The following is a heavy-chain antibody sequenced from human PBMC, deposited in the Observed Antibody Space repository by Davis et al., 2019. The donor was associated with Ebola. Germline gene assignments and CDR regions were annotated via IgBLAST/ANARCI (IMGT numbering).Heavy chain of an antibody. D-gene: IGHD3-22*01. Sequence: AASVKVSCKASGYIFTSYAMSWVRQAPGQGLEWMGWISAYNGNTNYAQKLQGRVTMTTDTSTSTAYMELRSLRSNDTAVYYCARDLGRDSSGLLRDYWGQGTLVTVSS. CDR3: ARDLGRDSSGLLRDY. J-gene: IGHJ4*02. CDR2: ISAYNGNT. V-gene: IGHV1-18*01. CDR1: GYIFTSYA.